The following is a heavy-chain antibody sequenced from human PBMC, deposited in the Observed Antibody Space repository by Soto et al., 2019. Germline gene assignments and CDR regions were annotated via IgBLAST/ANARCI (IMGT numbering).Heavy chain of an antibody. J-gene: IGHJ4*02. CDR3: ARKPIFPFFAGYYSVGY. Sequence: QVQLRQWGAGLLKPSETLSLTCAVFGGSFSDYYWTWIRQPPGKGLEWIGEINHSGTTSYNPSLKSPLTISRNPAHNQFPLKPSSVTAADTAGDYWARKPIFPFFAGYYSVGYWGQGTPVTVSS. D-gene: IGHD3-9*01. V-gene: IGHV4-34*01. CDR1: GGSFSDYY. CDR2: INHSGTT.